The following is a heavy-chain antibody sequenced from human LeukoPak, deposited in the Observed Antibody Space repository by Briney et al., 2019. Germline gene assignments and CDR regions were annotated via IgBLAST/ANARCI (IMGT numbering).Heavy chain of an antibody. Sequence: PSETLSLTCTVSGGSISSYYWSWIRQPPGKGLEWIGYIYYSGSTNYNPSLKSRVTISVDTSKNQFSLKLSSVTAADTAVYYCAREPGDPPYYFDCWGQGTLVTVSS. D-gene: IGHD7-27*01. J-gene: IGHJ4*02. CDR3: AREPGDPPYYFDC. CDR1: GGSISSYY. V-gene: IGHV4-59*01. CDR2: IYYSGST.